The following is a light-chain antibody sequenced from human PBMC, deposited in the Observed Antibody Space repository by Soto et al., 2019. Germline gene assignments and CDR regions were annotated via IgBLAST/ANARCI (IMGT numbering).Light chain of an antibody. Sequence: QSVLTQPPSLSGAPGQRVTISCTGSRSNIGAGYDVHWYQHLPGTAPKVLIFDNSNRPSGVPDRFSGSKSCTSASLAITGLQAEDEAVYYCPSYDVSLRAPAFGGGTQLTAL. J-gene: IGLJ2*01. V-gene: IGLV1-40*01. CDR3: PSYDVSLRAPA. CDR2: DNS. CDR1: RSNIGAGYD.